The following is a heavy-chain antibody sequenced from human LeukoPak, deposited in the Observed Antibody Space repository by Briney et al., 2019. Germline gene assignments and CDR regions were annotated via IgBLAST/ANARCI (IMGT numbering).Heavy chain of an antibody. D-gene: IGHD3-10*01. Sequence: ASVKVSCKASGYTFTGYYMHWVRQAPGQGLEWMGWINPNSGGTNYAQKFQGRVTMTRDTSISTAYMELSRLRSDDTAVYYCAREGLLWFGELLSYYYHGMDVWGQGTTVTVSS. CDR3: AREGLLWFGELLSYYYHGMDV. V-gene: IGHV1-2*02. CDR1: GYTFTGYY. CDR2: INPNSGGT. J-gene: IGHJ6*02.